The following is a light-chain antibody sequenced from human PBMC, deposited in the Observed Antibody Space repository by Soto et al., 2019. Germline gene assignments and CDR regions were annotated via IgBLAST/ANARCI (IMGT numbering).Light chain of an antibody. V-gene: IGLV2-14*01. CDR1: SSDIGAFNY. CDR3: SSYTTAFFYV. CDR2: GVT. Sequence: QSVLTQPASVSGSPGQSITISCTGSSSDIGAFNYVAWYQQHPGKAPKLITHGVTNRPSGVSSRFSGSKSDYTASLTISGLQAEDEADYYCSSYTTAFFYVFGTGTKVTV. J-gene: IGLJ1*01.